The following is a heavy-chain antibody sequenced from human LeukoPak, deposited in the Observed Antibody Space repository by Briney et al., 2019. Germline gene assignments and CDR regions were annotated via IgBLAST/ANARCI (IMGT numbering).Heavy chain of an antibody. Sequence: ASVKVSCKASGYIFNSYGISWVRQAPGQGLEWMGWISAYNGYTNYAQKLQGRVTMTTDTSTSTAYMELRSLRSDDTAVYYCARAGSLPAAIDFYYWGQGTLVTVSS. J-gene: IGHJ4*02. CDR1: GYIFNSYG. V-gene: IGHV1-18*01. CDR2: ISAYNGYT. D-gene: IGHD2-2*01. CDR3: ARAGSLPAAIDFYY.